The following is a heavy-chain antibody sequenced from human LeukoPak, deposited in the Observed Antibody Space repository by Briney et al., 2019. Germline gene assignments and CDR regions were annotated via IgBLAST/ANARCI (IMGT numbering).Heavy chain of an antibody. CDR1: GFTVSSNY. J-gene: IGHJ3*02. V-gene: IGHV3-53*01. CDR2: IYRGGRT. Sequence: GGSLRLSCAASGFTVSSNYMSWVRHAPGKGLVWVSIIYRGGRTYYADSVKGRFTISRNNSKNTLYLQMNRLRTEDTAVYYCAGDFFGWGYDAFDIWGQGTMVTVSS. D-gene: IGHD6-19*01. CDR3: AGDFFGWGYDAFDI.